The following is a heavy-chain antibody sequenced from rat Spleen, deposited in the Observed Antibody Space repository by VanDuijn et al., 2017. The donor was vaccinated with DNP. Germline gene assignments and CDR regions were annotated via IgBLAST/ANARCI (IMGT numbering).Heavy chain of an antibody. J-gene: IGHJ1*01. V-gene: IGHV1-43*01. Sequence: QVQLRQSGTEPAKSGSSVKISCKASGYTFTSYFITWIKQTTGQGLEYIGYINTGSGGTNYNEKFKGKATLTVDKASSTAFMQLSSLTPDDSAVYYCARPNYYNYNWYFDFWGPGTMVTVSS. D-gene: IGHD1-2*01. CDR2: INTGSGGT. CDR1: GYTFTSYF. CDR3: ARPNYYNYNWYFDF.